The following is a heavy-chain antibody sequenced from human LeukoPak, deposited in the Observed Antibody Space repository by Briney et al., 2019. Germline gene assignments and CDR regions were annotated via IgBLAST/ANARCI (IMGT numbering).Heavy chain of an antibody. J-gene: IGHJ6*03. Sequence: SVKVSCKASGGTFSSYAISWVRQAPGQGLEWMGGIIPIFGTANYAQKFQGRVTITADESTSTAYMELSSLRSEDTAVYYCARDPHYCSSTNCFNHYYYYMDVWGKGTTVTVSS. D-gene: IGHD2-2*01. CDR1: GGTFSSYA. CDR3: ARDPHYCSSTNCFNHYYYYMDV. CDR2: IIPIFGTA. V-gene: IGHV1-69*13.